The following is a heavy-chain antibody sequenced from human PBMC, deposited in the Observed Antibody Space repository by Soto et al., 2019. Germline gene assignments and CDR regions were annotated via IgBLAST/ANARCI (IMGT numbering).Heavy chain of an antibody. V-gene: IGHV3-48*01. J-gene: IGHJ5*02. CDR3: AREYDILNWFDP. D-gene: IGHD3-9*01. CDR1: GVTFSSYS. CDR2: ISSSSSTI. Sequence: PGGSLRLSCAASGVTFSSYSMNWVRQAPGEGLEWVSYISSSSSTIYYADSVKGRFTISRDNAKNSLYLQMNSLRAEDTAVYYCAREYDILNWFDPWGQGTLVTVSS.